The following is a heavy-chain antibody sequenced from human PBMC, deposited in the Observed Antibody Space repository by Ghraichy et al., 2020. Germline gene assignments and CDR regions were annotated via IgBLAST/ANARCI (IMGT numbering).Heavy chain of an antibody. CDR1: GFSVSGTY. J-gene: IGHJ1*01. Sequence: GGSLRLSCAASGFSVSGTYMTWFRQAPGKGLEWVSSNYSEDSTFYADAVKGRFTISRDNSNNTLYLQVHSPRVYDTAVYYCAGARAITTTTYYFQHWGQGTTVTVSS. V-gene: IGHV3-53*01. CDR2: NYSEDST. D-gene: IGHD3-16*01. CDR3: AGARAITTTTYYFQH.